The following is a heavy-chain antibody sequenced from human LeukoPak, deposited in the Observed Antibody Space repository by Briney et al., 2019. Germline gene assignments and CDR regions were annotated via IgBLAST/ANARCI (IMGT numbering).Heavy chain of an antibody. CDR1: GGSISSRSYY. D-gene: IGHD6-13*01. Sequence: SETLSLTCTVSGGSISSRSYYWGWIRQPPGKGLEWIGTIYYSGSTYYNPSLKSRFTISVDTSKNQFSLKLSSVTPADTAMYYCARRGTAAAVGLGWFDPWGQGTLVTVSS. CDR2: IYYSGST. V-gene: IGHV4-39*01. J-gene: IGHJ5*02. CDR3: ARRGTAAAVGLGWFDP.